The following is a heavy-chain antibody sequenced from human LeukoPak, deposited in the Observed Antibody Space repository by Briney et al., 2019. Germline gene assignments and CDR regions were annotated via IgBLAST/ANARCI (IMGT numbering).Heavy chain of an antibody. CDR1: GGTFSSYA. Sequence: ASVKVSCKASGGTFSSYAISWVRQAPGQGLEWMGGIIPIFGTANYAQKFQGRVTITADKSTSTAYMELSSLRSEDTAVYYCAREHTLGSALDIGGQGTMVTVSS. J-gene: IGHJ3*02. CDR2: IIPIFGTA. V-gene: IGHV1-69*06. CDR3: AREHTLGSALDI. D-gene: IGHD1-26*01.